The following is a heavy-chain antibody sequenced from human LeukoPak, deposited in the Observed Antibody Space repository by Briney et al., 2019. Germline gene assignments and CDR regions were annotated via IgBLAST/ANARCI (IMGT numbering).Heavy chain of an antibody. V-gene: IGHV3-7*01. CDR2: IKQDGNEK. Sequence: GGSLRLSCAASGFTFSSNWMSWVRQAPGKGLEWVANIKQDGNEKYYVDSVKGRFTISRDNAKNSLYLQMNSLRAEDTSVYYCARDGGKDDYGDYWGQGTLVTVSS. CDR1: GFTFSSNW. D-gene: IGHD3-3*01. CDR3: ARDGGKDDYGDY. J-gene: IGHJ4*02.